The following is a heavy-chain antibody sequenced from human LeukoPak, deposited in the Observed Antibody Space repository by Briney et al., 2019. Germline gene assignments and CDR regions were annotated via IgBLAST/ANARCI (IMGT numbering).Heavy chain of an antibody. CDR2: FDPEDGET. CDR3: ATVYYGSGPGDY. J-gene: IGHJ4*02. V-gene: IGHV1-24*01. D-gene: IGHD3-10*01. CDR1: GYTLTELS. Sequence: ASVKVSCKVSGYTLTELSMHWVRQAPGKGLEWMGGFDPEDGETIYAQKFQGRVTMTEDTSTDTAYMELSSLRSEDTAVYYCATVYYGSGPGDYWGQATLVTVSS.